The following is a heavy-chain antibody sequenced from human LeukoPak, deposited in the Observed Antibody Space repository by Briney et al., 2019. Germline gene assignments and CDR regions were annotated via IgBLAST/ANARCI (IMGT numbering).Heavy chain of an antibody. V-gene: IGHV3-13*04. CDR3: VLGAYWNDDKNAFHI. J-gene: IGHJ3*02. CDR2: IGASGDT. D-gene: IGHD1-1*01. CDR1: GLTFSSYD. Sequence: GGSLRLSCAASGLTFSSYDMHWIRQGPGKGLEWVSSIGASGDTYYSGSVKGRFTISRENAKKSVYLQMSSLSAEDRAVYFCVLGAYWNDDKNAFHIWGPGTMVTASS.